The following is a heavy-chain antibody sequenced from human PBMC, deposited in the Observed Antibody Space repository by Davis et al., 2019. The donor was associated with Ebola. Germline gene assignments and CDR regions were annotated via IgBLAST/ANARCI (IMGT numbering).Heavy chain of an antibody. CDR2: ISYDGSNK. Sequence: GESLKISCAASGFTFSDYYMSWIRQAPGKGLEWVAVISYDGSNKYYADSVKGRFTISRDNSKNTLYLQMKSLRAEDTAVYYCARATGMDVWGQETTVTVSS. CDR1: GFTFSDYY. V-gene: IGHV3-30-3*01. CDR3: ARATGMDV. J-gene: IGHJ6*02.